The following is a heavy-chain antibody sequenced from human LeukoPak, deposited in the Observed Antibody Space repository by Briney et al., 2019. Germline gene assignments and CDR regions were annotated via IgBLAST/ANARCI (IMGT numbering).Heavy chain of an antibody. CDR3: ARGLVSVGYYYMDV. Sequence: ASVKVSCKASGYTFTSYDINWVRQATGQGLEWMGWMNPNSGNTGYAQKFQGRVTMTRNTSISTAYMELSSLRPEDTAVYYCARGLVSVGYYYMDVWGKGTTVTVSS. V-gene: IGHV1-8*01. CDR1: GYTFTSYD. J-gene: IGHJ6*03. D-gene: IGHD5/OR15-5a*01. CDR2: MNPNSGNT.